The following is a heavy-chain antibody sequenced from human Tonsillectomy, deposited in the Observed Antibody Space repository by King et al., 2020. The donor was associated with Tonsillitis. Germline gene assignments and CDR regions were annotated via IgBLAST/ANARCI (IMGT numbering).Heavy chain of an antibody. J-gene: IGHJ4*02. V-gene: IGHV1-46*01. Sequence: QLVQSGAEVKKPGASVKVSCKASGYTFTSYYMHWVRQAPGQGLEWMGIINPSGGSTNYAQKFQGRVTMTRDTSTSTGYMEMSSLRSEDTAVYYCARTGQRDIVVVAASMPEDYWGQGTLVTVSS. CDR2: INPSGGST. CDR1: GYTFTSYY. CDR3: ARTGQRDIVVVAASMPEDY. D-gene: IGHD2-2*01.